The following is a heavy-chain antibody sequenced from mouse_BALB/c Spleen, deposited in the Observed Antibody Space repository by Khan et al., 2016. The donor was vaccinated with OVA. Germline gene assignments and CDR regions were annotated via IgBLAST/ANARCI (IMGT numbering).Heavy chain of an antibody. CDR1: GYTFTSYV. CDR3: AKNYRYDVYVDC. CDR2: IYPYNDDP. J-gene: IGHJ2*01. Sequence: VQLQQSGPEVVKPGASVKMSCKASGYTFTSYVIHWMKQKPGQGLEWIGYIYPYNDDPKYNEKFKGKATLTSDKSSSTAYMELRSLTSEDSAVYYCAKNYRYDVYVDCWGQGTTLAVSS. V-gene: IGHV1S136*01. D-gene: IGHD2-14*01.